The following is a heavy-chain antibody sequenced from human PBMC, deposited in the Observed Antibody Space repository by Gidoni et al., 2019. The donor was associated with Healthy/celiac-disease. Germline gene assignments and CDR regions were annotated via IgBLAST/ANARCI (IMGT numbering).Heavy chain of an antibody. CDR1: GFTFSSYA. Sequence: EVQLVDSGGGLVQSGGSLRLSCAASGFTFSSYAMSWVRQAPGKGLGWFSAISGSGGRTYYADSVKGRFTISRDNSKNPLYLQMNSLRAEDTAVYYCAKVSSSSWYYFDYWGQGTLVTVSS. J-gene: IGHJ4*02. CDR3: AKVSSSSWYYFDY. D-gene: IGHD6-13*01. V-gene: IGHV3-23*04. CDR2: ISGSGGRT.